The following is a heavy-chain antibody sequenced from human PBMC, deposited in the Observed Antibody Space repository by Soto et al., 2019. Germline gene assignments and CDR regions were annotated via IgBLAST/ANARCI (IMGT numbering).Heavy chain of an antibody. D-gene: IGHD4-17*01. Sequence: KFQGRVTITRDTSASTAYMELSSLRAEDTAVYFCAKGGPTTVTRPPFDYWGQGTLVTVSS. V-gene: IGHV1-3*01. J-gene: IGHJ4*02. CDR3: AKGGPTTVTRPPFDY.